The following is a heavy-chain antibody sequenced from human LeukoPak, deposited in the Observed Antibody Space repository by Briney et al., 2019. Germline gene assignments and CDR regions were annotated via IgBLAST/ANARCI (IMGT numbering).Heavy chain of an antibody. CDR3: ATYYYDSSGPAGGLFDY. D-gene: IGHD3-22*01. V-gene: IGHV4-34*01. Sequence: SETLSLTCAVYGGSFSGYYWSWIRQPPGKGLEWIGEINHSGSTNYNPSLKSRVTISVDTSKNQFSLKLSSVTAADTAVYYCATYYYDSSGPAGGLFDYWGQGTLVTVSS. J-gene: IGHJ4*02. CDR1: GGSFSGYY. CDR2: INHSGST.